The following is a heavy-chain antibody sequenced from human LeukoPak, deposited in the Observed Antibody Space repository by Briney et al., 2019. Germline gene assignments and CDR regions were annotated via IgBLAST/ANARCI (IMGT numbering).Heavy chain of an antibody. J-gene: IGHJ3*02. V-gene: IGHV4-4*07. CDR2: IYSGGST. Sequence: SEILSLTCSVSGGSISGFFWSWIRHPAGKGLEWIGRIYSGGSTNDNPSLTSRITMSVDTSKNEFSLTLSSVTAADTAVYYCARDLASGSGIKRGAFDIWGQGITLTVSS. CDR1: GGSISGFF. CDR3: ARDLASGSGIKRGAFDI. D-gene: IGHD3-10*01.